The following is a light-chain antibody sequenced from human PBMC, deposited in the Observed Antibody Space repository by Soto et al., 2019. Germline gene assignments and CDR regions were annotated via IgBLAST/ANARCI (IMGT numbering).Light chain of an antibody. Sequence: QSALTQPRSVSGSPGQSVTISCTGTSSDVGGYNYVSWYQQHPGKAPKLMIYDVSKGPSGVPDRFSGSKSGNTASLTISGLQAEDEADYYCCSYAGSYTWVFGGGTKLTV. CDR2: DVS. V-gene: IGLV2-11*01. CDR3: CSYAGSYTWV. CDR1: SSDVGGYNY. J-gene: IGLJ3*02.